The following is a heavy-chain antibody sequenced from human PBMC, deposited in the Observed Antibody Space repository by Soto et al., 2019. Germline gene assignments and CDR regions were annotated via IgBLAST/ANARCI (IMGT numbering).Heavy chain of an antibody. CDR3: VRDRLTVTGTKCFDY. Sequence: ASLKVSCKASGYTFPSYCSSWVGQAPGQGREWMGWMNAYSGKTDYAQKFQGRVTMTTDTFTSTAYMDLRSLSSDDTAVYYCVRDRLTVTGTKCFDYWGQGTMVTVSS. CDR1: GYTFPSYC. D-gene: IGHD4-17*01. J-gene: IGHJ4*02. CDR2: MNAYSGKT. V-gene: IGHV1-18*01.